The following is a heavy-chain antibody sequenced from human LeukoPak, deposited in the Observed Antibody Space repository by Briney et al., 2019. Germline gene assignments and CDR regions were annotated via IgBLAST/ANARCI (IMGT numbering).Heavy chain of an antibody. CDR2: IVTSGNT. J-gene: IGHJ4*02. V-gene: IGHV4-4*07. Sequence: SETLSLTCTVSGDSISTYYWSWIRQPAGKGLEWIGRIVTSGNTNYSPSLNSRVTMSLDTSKNQFFLQLTSVTAADAAVYYCARGCTSTSCLFDSWGQGTLVTVSS. D-gene: IGHD2-2*01. CDR3: ARGCTSTSCLFDS. CDR1: GDSISTYY.